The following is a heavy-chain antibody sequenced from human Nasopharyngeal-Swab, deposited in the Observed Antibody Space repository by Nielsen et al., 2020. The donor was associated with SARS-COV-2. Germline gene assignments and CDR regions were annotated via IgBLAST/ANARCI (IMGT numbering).Heavy chain of an antibody. D-gene: IGHD3-22*01. Sequence: GESLKISCAASGFIFSDYSMNWVRQAPGKGLEWVSHISSSSSTIYYADSVKGRFTITRDNAKNSLYLQMDSLRAEDMAVYYCARGGQGTYYYDSSGYYGEYYFDYWGQGTLVTVSS. J-gene: IGHJ4*02. CDR1: GFIFSDYS. V-gene: IGHV3-48*01. CDR2: ISSSSSTI. CDR3: ARGGQGTYYYDSSGYYGEYYFDY.